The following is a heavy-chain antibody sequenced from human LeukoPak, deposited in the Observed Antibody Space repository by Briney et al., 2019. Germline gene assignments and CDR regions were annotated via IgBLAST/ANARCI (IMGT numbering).Heavy chain of an antibody. CDR2: INHSGST. D-gene: IGHD4-17*01. CDR3: ARGHYGESYNWFDP. CDR1: GDSFSGYY. Sequence: SETLSLTCAVYGDSFSGYYWSWIRQPPGKGLEWIGGINHSGSTNYNPPLKSRVTISVDTSNNQFSLKLSSVTAADTAVYYCARGHYGESYNWFDPWGQGTLVTVSS. J-gene: IGHJ5*02. V-gene: IGHV4-34*01.